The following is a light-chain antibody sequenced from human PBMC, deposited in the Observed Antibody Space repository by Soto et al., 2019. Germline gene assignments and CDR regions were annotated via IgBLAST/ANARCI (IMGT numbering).Light chain of an antibody. Sequence: EIVLTQSPGTLSLSPGERATLSCRASQSVSSSYLAWYQQKPGQAPRLLIYGASSRASGIPDRFSGSGSGTDFSSTIRGLEPEDLPVDCCQPYGSSPWTFGQGTKVDIK. CDR1: QSVSSSY. V-gene: IGKV3-20*01. CDR2: GAS. J-gene: IGKJ1*01. CDR3: QPYGSSPWT.